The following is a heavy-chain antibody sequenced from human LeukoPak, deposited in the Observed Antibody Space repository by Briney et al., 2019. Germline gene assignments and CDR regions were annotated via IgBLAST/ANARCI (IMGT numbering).Heavy chain of an antibody. CDR1: GFTVSSNY. D-gene: IGHD3-10*01. J-gene: IGHJ4*02. V-gene: IGHV3-53*01. CDR3: ARGGYDSGSYYKGPLYYFDY. CDR2: IYSGGAT. Sequence: RPGGSLRLSCAASGFTVSSNYMSWVRQAPGKGLEWVSVIYSGGATYYTDSVKGRFTISRDNSKNTLYLQMNSLRAEDTAVYYCARGGYDSGSYYKGPLYYFDYWGQGTQVTVSS.